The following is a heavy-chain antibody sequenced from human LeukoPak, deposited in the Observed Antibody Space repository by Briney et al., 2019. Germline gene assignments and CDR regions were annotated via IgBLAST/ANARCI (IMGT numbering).Heavy chain of an antibody. D-gene: IGHD2-2*01. CDR1: GFTFDDYA. J-gene: IGHJ6*02. CDR2: ISGDGGST. Sequence: GGSLRLSCAASGFTFDDYAMHWVRQAPGKGLEWVSLISGDGGSTYYADSVKGRFTISRDNSKNSLYLQMNSLRTEDTALYYCAKEQDIVVVPAAMPEGGMDVWGQGTTVTVSS. CDR3: AKEQDIVVVPAAMPEGGMDV. V-gene: IGHV3-43*02.